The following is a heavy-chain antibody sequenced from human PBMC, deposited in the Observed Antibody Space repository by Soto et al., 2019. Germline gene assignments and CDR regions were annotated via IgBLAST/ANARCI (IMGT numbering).Heavy chain of an antibody. V-gene: IGHV4-31*03. J-gene: IGHJ5*02. CDR1: GGSISSGGYY. Sequence: QVQLQESGPGLVKPSQTLSLTCTVSGGSISSGGYYWSWIRQHPGKGLEWIGYIYYSGSTYYNPSLKSRVTISVDTSKNQFSLKLSSVTAADTAVYYCARGAELVYAINWFDPWGQGTLVTVSS. CDR2: IYYSGST. CDR3: ARGAELVYAINWFDP. D-gene: IGHD2-8*01.